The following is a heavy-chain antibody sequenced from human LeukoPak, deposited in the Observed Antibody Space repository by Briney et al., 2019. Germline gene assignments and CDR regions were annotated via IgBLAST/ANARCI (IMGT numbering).Heavy chain of an antibody. CDR2: ISGSGGST. D-gene: IGHD1-26*01. Sequence: GSLGLSCAASGFPFISYATSWVRQAPGKGLEWVSSISGSGGSTNYADSVKGRFIISRDNSKNTLYLQMNSLRAEDTAVYYCAKGGRSGNYYGVDYWGQGTLVTVSS. J-gene: IGHJ4*02. CDR3: AKGGRSGNYYGVDY. CDR1: GFPFISYA. V-gene: IGHV3-23*01.